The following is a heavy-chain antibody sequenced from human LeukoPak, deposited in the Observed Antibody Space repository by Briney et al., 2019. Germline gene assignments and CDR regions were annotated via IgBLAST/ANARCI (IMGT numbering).Heavy chain of an antibody. CDR1: GFTFSTYW. D-gene: IGHD2-15*01. J-gene: IGHJ5*02. CDR3: ARSEDKRDWLDP. V-gene: IGHV3-7*01. Sequence: PGGSLRLSCAASGFTFSTYWMNWLRQAPGRGLEWVANIKQDGSEKYYVDSVKGRFTISRDNAKTSLYLQMNSLRAEDTAVYYCARSEDKRDWLDPWGQGTLVTVSS. CDR2: IKQDGSEK.